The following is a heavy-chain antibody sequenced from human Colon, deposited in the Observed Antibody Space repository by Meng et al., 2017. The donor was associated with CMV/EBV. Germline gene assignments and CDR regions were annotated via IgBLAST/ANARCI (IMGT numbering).Heavy chain of an antibody. CDR2: VYYSGSA. D-gene: IGHD1-1*01. CDR3: ARGLGHASNNSHDY. J-gene: IGHJ4*02. Sequence: GSLRLSCTVSGGSVSSGSYYWSWIRQPPGKGLEWMGHVYYSGSATYSPSLRSRVSILLDMSKNQFSLKLRSVSAADTAMYFCARGLGHASNNSHDYWGQGTLVTVSS. CDR1: GGSVSSGSYY. V-gene: IGHV4-61*01.